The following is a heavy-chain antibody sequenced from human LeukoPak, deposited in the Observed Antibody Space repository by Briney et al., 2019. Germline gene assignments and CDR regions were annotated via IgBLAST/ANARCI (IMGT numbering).Heavy chain of an antibody. D-gene: IGHD5/OR15-5a*01. J-gene: IGHJ4*02. CDR2: IKLDGSET. CDR1: GFTFSSYW. CDR3: AGINSVNYYFDY. Sequence: PGGSLRLSCAASGFTFSSYWMTWVRQSPGKGLEWVTNIKLDGSETYYVDSVKGRFTIYRDNAKNSLYLQMNSLRAEDTAVYYCAGINSVNYYFDYWGQGTLVTVSS. V-gene: IGHV3-7*01.